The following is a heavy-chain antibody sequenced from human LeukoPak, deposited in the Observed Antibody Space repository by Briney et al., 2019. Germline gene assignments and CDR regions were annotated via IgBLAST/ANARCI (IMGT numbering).Heavy chain of an antibody. CDR1: GYTFTNYG. CDR3: ARDRWIMTGYYNLFDY. V-gene: IGHV1-18*01. Sequence: ASVKVSCKASGYTFTNYGISWVRQAPGQGLEWMGWISAYNGNTNYAQKLQGRVTMTTDTSTSTAYMELRSLRSDDTAVYYCARDRWIMTGYYNLFDYWGQGTLVTASS. J-gene: IGHJ4*02. D-gene: IGHD3-9*01. CDR2: ISAYNGNT.